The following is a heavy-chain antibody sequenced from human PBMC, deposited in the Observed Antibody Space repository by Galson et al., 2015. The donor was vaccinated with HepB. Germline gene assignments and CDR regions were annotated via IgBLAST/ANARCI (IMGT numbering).Heavy chain of an antibody. D-gene: IGHD6-19*01. Sequence: SLRLSCAASGFTFSSYAMSWVRQAPGKGLEWVSAISGSGGSTYYADSVKGRFTISRDNSKNTLYLQMSSLRAEDTAVYYCAKYTGYSSGWFDYWGQGTLVTVSS. J-gene: IGHJ4*02. V-gene: IGHV3-23*01. CDR2: ISGSGGST. CDR3: AKYTGYSSGWFDY. CDR1: GFTFSSYA.